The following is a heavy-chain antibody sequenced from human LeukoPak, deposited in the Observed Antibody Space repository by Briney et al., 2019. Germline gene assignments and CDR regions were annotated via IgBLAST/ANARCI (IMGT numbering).Heavy chain of an antibody. D-gene: IGHD4-17*01. V-gene: IGHV1-18*01. CDR2: ISAYNGNT. CDR1: GYAFTIYG. J-gene: IGHJ5*02. CDR3: ERDFGSYGRDWFDP. Sequence: ASVNVCCTASGYAFTIYGISWVRQAPGQGIEWMGWISAYNGNTNYAQKLQGRVTMTTHTSTSTAYMELRSLRSDDTAVYDCERDFGSYGRDWFDPWGEGTLVTVSS.